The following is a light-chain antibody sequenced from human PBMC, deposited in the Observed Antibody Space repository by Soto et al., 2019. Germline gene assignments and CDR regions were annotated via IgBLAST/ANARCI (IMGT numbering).Light chain of an antibody. CDR3: QHYHNWPPWT. CDR1: QSVSSN. CDR2: GAS. V-gene: IGKV3-15*01. J-gene: IGKJ1*01. Sequence: EIVMTQSPATLSVSPGERATLSCRASQSVSSNLAWYQQKPGQAPRLLIYGASTRATGIPARFSGSGSGTEFNLTITSLPSEDFALYYCQHYHNWPPWTFGQGTKVEIK.